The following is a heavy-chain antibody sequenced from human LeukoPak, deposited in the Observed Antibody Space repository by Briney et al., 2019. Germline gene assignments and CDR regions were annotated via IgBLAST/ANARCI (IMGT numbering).Heavy chain of an antibody. J-gene: IGHJ3*02. D-gene: IGHD5-12*01. CDR2: ISSSGSTI. Sequence: PGGSLRLSCAASGFTFSSYEMNWVRQAPGKGLEWVSYISSSGSTIYYADSVKGRFTISRDNAKNSLYLQMNSLKTEDTAVYYCVRGYSAYDRAGTALDIWGQGTMVTVSS. CDR1: GFTFSSYE. V-gene: IGHV3-48*03. CDR3: VRGYSAYDRAGTALDI.